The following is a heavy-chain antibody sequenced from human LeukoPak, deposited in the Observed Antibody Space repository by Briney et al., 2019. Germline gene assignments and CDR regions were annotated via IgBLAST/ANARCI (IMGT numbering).Heavy chain of an antibody. D-gene: IGHD1-14*01. CDR1: GFTFDDYA. V-gene: IGHV3-9*01. CDR2: ISWNSGSI. J-gene: IGHJ6*02. Sequence: GRSLRLSCAASGFTFDDYAMRWVRQAPGKGLEWVSGISWNSGSIGYADSVKGRFTISRDNAKNSLYLQMNSLRAEDTAIYYCAKTGNYYYGMDVWGQGTTVTVSS. CDR3: AKTGNYYYGMDV.